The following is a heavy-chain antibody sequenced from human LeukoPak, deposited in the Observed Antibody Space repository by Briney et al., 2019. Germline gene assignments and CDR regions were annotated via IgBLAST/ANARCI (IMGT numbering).Heavy chain of an antibody. CDR2: ISYDGSNK. CDR3: ATKTSDFDF. V-gene: IGHV3-30*03. D-gene: IGHD1-7*01. CDR1: GFTFSSYG. J-gene: IGHJ4*02. Sequence: PGGSLRLSCAASGFTFSSYGMHWVRQAPGKGLEWVAVISYDGSNKYYADSVKGRFTISRDNSKNTLYLRMNSLRAGDSAVYYCATKTSDFDFWGQGTLVTVSS.